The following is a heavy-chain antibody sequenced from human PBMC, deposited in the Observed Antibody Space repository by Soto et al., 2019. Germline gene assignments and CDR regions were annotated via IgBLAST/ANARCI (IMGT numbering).Heavy chain of an antibody. CDR1: GYTFTGYY. J-gene: IGHJ4*02. V-gene: IGHV1-2*04. Sequence: ASVKVSCKASGYTFTGYYMHWVRQAPGQGLEWMGWINPNSGGTNYAQKFQGWVTMTRDTSISTAYMELSRLRSDDTAVYYCARDSVGGCSSTSCYFDYWGQGTLVTVSS. D-gene: IGHD2-2*01. CDR2: INPNSGGT. CDR3: ARDSVGGCSSTSCYFDY.